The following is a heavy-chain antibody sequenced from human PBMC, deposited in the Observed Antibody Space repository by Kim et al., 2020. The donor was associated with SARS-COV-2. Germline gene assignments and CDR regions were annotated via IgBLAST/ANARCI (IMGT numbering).Heavy chain of an antibody. CDR1: GFTFGNYA. CDR3: GTDKTANNYYGLDV. CDR2: INWNSDTS. V-gene: IGHV3-9*01. J-gene: IGHJ6*02. D-gene: IGHD1-1*01. Sequence: GGSLRLSCAASGFTFGNYAMDWVRQAPGKGLEWVSGINWNSDTSDYADSVKGRFTISRDTAKSSLFLQMNSLRPEDTALYYCGTDKTANNYYGLDVWG.